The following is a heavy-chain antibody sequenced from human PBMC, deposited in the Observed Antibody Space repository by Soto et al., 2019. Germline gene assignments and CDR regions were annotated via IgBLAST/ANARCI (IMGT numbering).Heavy chain of an antibody. V-gene: IGHV4-59*08. Sequence: SETLSLTCTVSGGSISSYYWSWIRQPPGKGLEWIGYIYYSGSTNYNPSLKGRVTISVDTSKNQFSLKLSSVTAADTAVYYCARHRMGSSYYMDVWGKGTTVTVSS. J-gene: IGHJ6*03. D-gene: IGHD6-6*01. CDR3: ARHRMGSSYYMDV. CDR2: IYYSGST. CDR1: GGSISSYY.